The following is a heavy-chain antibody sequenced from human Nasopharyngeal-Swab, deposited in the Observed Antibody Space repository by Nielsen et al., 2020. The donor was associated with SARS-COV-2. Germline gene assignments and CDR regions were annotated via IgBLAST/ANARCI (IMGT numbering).Heavy chain of an antibody. V-gene: IGHV4-34*01. D-gene: IGHD3-10*01. CDR3: ARGDRDYYGSGSYYAHKPNYYYGMDV. J-gene: IGHJ6*02. Sequence: SETLSLTCAVYGGSFSGYYWSWIRQPPGKGLEWIGEINHSGSTNYNPSLKSRVTISVDTSKNQFSLKVSSVTAADTAVYYCARGDRDYYGSGSYYAHKPNYYYGMDVWGQGTTVTVSS. CDR1: GGSFSGYY. CDR2: INHSGST.